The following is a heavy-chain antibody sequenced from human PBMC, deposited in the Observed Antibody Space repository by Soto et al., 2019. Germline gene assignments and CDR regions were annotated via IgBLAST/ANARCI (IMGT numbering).Heavy chain of an antibody. CDR3: AVPTGIEVTGPDY. Sequence: HPGGSLRLSCKASGFIFSNYAMSLVRQAPGKGLQWVSAIGGSGYDTYYADSVKGRFIISRDNSRDTLHLQMSSLRVDDTAIYYCAVPTGIEVTGPDYWGQGTLVTVSS. D-gene: IGHD6-19*01. CDR1: GFIFSNYA. V-gene: IGHV3-23*01. J-gene: IGHJ4*02. CDR2: IGGSGYDT.